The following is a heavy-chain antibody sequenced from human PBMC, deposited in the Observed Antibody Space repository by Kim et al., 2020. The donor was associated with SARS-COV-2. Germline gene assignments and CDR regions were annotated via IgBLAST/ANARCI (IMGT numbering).Heavy chain of an antibody. CDR3: ARVRNYYDSSGHNFGDY. CDR2: ISSSSSYI. V-gene: IGHV3-21*01. CDR1: GFTFSSYS. J-gene: IGHJ4*02. Sequence: GGSLRLSCAASGFTFSSYSMNWVRQAPGKGLEWVSSISSSSSYIYYADSVKGRFTISRDNAKNSLYLQMNSLRAEDTAVYYCARVRNYYDSSGHNFGDYWGQGTLVTVSS. D-gene: IGHD3-22*01.